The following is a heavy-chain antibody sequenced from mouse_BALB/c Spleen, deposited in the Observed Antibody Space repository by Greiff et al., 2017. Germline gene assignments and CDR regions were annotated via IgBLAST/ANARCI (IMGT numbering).Heavy chain of an antibody. J-gene: IGHJ3*01. CDR3: ARQLYGNYERAWFAY. CDR1: GFTFSSYA. CDR2: ISSGGSYT. D-gene: IGHD2-10*02. V-gene: IGHV5-9-3*01. Sequence: EVQLVESGGGLVKPGGSLKLSCAASGFTFSSYAMSWVRQTPEKRLEWVATISSGGSYTYYPDSVKGRFTISRDNAKNTLYLQMSSLRSEDTAMYYCARQLYGNYERAWFAYWGQGTLVTVSA.